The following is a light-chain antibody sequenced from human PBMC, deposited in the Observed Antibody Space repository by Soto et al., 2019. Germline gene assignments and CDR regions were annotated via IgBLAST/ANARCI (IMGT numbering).Light chain of an antibody. CDR1: SRDIGSYDY. V-gene: IGLV2-14*01. CDR2: EVT. CDR3: SSFTSTSTRL. Sequence: QSVLTQPASVSGSPGQSITISCTGTSRDIGSYDYVSWYQQHPGKAPNLIIYEVTDRPSGVSNRFSGSKSGNTASLTISGLQAEDEADYYCSSFTSTSTRLFGSGTKVTAL. J-gene: IGLJ1*01.